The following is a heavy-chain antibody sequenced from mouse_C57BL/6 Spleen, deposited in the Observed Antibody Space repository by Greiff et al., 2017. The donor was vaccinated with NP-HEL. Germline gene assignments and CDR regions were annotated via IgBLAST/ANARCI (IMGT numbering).Heavy chain of an antibody. V-gene: IGHV5-6*02. D-gene: IGHD1-1*01. CDR1: GFTFSSYG. Sequence: DVKLVESGGDLVKPGGSLKLSCAASGFTFSSYGMSWVRQTPDKRLEWVATISSGGSYTYYPDSVKGRFTISRDNAKNTLYLQMSSLKSEDTAMYYCARHALTTVVADYWGQGTTLTVSS. J-gene: IGHJ2*01. CDR2: ISSGGSYT. CDR3: ARHALTTVVADY.